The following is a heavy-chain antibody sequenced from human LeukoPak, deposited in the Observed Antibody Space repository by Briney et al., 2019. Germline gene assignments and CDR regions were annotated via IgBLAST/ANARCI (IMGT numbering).Heavy chain of an antibody. CDR2: IWYDGSNK. J-gene: IGHJ4*02. V-gene: IGHV3-33*01. D-gene: IGHD2-2*01. CDR3: ATTYSAYCSSTSCYGRFDY. CDR1: GFTFSSYD. Sequence: GSLRLSFAASGFTFSSYDMHWVRQASGKGLEGVAVIWYDGSNKYYADSVKGRFTIFRDNSKNTLYLQMNSLRAEDTAVYYCATTYSAYCSSTSCYGRFDYWGQGTLVTVSS.